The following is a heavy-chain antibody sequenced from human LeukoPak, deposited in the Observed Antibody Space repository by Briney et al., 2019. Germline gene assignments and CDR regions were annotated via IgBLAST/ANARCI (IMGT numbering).Heavy chain of an antibody. CDR1: GFTFSSYW. V-gene: IGHV3-7*03. J-gene: IGHJ6*02. D-gene: IGHD4-11*01. CDR3: ARRATVTPYYYYYYGMDV. Sequence: GVSLRLSSAASGFTFSSYWMSWVRQAPGKGLEWVANIKQDGSEKYYVDSVKGRFTISRDNAKNSLYLQMNSLRAEDTAVYYCARRATVTPYYYYYYGMDVWGQGTTVTVSS. CDR2: IKQDGSEK.